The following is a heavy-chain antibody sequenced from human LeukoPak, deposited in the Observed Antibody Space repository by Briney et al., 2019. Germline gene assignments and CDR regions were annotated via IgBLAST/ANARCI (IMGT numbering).Heavy chain of an antibody. J-gene: IGHJ3*02. CDR3: ARGMIVVVNAFDI. CDR1: GFTFSVYA. D-gene: IGHD3-22*01. CDR2: FSGSGSST. V-gene: IGHV3-23*01. Sequence: GGSLRLSCAASGFTFSVYAMSWVRQAPGEGLEWVSTFSGSGSSTYYADSVKGRFTISRDNSKNTLYLQMNSLRAEDTAVYYCARGMIVVVNAFDIWGQGTMVTVSS.